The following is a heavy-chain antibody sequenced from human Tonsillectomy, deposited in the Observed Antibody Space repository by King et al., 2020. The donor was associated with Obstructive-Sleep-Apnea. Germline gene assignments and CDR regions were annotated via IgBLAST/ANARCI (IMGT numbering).Heavy chain of an antibody. Sequence: MQLVESGGGVVQPGRSLRLSCAASGFTFSSYGMHWVRQAPGKGLEWVAVISYDGSNKYYADSVKGRFTISRDNSKNTLYLQMNSLRAEDTAVYYCAKDSYGSGSYFNYWGQGTLVTVSS. CDR1: GFTFSSYG. D-gene: IGHD3-10*01. J-gene: IGHJ4*02. CDR2: ISYDGSNK. V-gene: IGHV3-30*18. CDR3: AKDSYGSGSYFNY.